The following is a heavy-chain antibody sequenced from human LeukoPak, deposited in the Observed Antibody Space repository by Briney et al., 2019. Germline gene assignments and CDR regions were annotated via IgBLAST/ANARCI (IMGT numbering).Heavy chain of an antibody. V-gene: IGHV3-48*04. Sequence: GGFLRLSCAASGFTFSDYSMNWVRQAPGKGLEWISYIGLSSGKTKYADSVKGRITISGDNAKNSLYLQMNSLRVEDTAVYFCARDHNYAFDNWGQGILVTVSS. CDR3: ARDHNYAFDN. D-gene: IGHD1-1*01. CDR2: IGLSSGKT. J-gene: IGHJ4*02. CDR1: GFTFSDYS.